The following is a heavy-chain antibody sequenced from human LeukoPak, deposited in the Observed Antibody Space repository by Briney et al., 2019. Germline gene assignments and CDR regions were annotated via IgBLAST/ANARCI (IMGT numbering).Heavy chain of an antibody. D-gene: IGHD3-10*01. CDR3: ARVTNLYGSGSYGMDV. J-gene: IGHJ6*02. CDR1: GGSISSYY. CDR2: IYYSGSP. Sequence: SETLSLTCTVSGGSISSYYWSWIRQPPGKGLEWIGYIYYSGSPNYNPSLKSRVTISVDTSKNQFSLKLSSVTAADTAVYYCARVTNLYGSGSYGMDVWGQGTTVTVSS. V-gene: IGHV4-59*01.